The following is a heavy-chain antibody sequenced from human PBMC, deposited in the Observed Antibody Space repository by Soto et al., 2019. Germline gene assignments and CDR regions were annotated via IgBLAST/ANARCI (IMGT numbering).Heavy chain of an antibody. D-gene: IGHD3-9*01. CDR2: IYPNSGGA. V-gene: IGHV1-2*02. CDR1: GYTFSGYY. CDR3: ARDSHYDILTGCSRNALAI. Sequence: ASVKVSCKASGYTFSGYYIHWVRQAPGQGLEWMGWIYPNSGGAIYTQHFQGRVTMTRDTSFTTAYMELSRLRSDDTALYYCARDSHYDILTGCSRNALAIWGQGTMVTVSS. J-gene: IGHJ3*02.